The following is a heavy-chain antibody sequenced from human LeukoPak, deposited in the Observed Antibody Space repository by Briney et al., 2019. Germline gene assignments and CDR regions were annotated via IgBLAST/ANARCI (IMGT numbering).Heavy chain of an antibody. CDR2: INHSGST. V-gene: IGHV4-34*01. J-gene: IGHJ4*02. CDR3: ARVCPHSPMIVVVRGGQYFDY. Sequence: SGTLSLTCAVYGGSFSGYYWSWIRQAPGKGLECVGEINHSGSTNYAPSLKSRVTISVDTSKNQFSLKMSSVTAAYTAVYYCARVCPHSPMIVVVRGGQYFDYWGQGTLVTVSS. D-gene: IGHD3-22*01. CDR1: GGSFSGYY.